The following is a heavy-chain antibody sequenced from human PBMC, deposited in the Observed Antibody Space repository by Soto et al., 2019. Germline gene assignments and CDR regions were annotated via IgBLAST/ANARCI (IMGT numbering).Heavy chain of an antibody. CDR3: AKPSRAAAGRYYYYGMDV. V-gene: IGHV3-23*01. Sequence: GGSLRLSCAASGFTFSSYGMSWVCQAPGKGLEWVSAISGSGGSTYYADSVKGRFTISRDNSKNTLYLQMNSLRAEDTAVYYCAKPSRAAAGRYYYYGMDVWGQGTTVTVSS. CDR2: ISGSGGST. J-gene: IGHJ6*02. CDR1: GFTFSSYG. D-gene: IGHD6-13*01.